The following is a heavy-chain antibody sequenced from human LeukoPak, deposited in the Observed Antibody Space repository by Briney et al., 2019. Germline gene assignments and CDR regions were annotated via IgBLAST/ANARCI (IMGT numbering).Heavy chain of an antibody. CDR1: GGSITSSTYY. D-gene: IGHD6-19*01. Sequence: KASETLSLTCTVSGGSITSSTYYWGWVRQPPGKGLEWIGSIYYRGSTYYNPSLKSRVTISVDTSKNQFSLKLSSVTAADTAVYYCARHEAGQWLVANWFDPWGQGTLVTVSS. V-gene: IGHV4-39*01. J-gene: IGHJ5*02. CDR3: ARHEAGQWLVANWFDP. CDR2: IYYRGST.